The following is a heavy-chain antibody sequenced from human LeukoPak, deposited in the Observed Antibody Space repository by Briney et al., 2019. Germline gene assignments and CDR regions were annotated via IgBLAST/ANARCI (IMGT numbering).Heavy chain of an antibody. CDR2: ISASGHAT. CDR3: AKWPEGATPKFHH. D-gene: IGHD1-26*01. Sequence: GGSLRLSCAASGFTFSSYAMSWVRQAPGKGLEAPGKGLEWDSTISASGHATYYPDSVRGRFTISRDNSKSTLHLQMDSLRAEDSALYYCAKWPEGATPKFHHWGQGTLVTVSS. J-gene: IGHJ4*02. V-gene: IGHV3-23*01. CDR1: GFTFSSYA.